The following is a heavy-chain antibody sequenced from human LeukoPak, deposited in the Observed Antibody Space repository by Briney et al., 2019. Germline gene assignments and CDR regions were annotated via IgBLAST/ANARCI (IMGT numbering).Heavy chain of an antibody. Sequence: SVKVSCKASGYTFTGYYMHWVRQAPGQGLEWMGRIIPILGIANYAQKFQGRVTITADKSTSTAYMELSSLRSEDTAVYYCARARIVVVVAATEAFDIWGQGTMVTVSS. V-gene: IGHV1-69*04. CDR3: ARARIVVVVAATEAFDI. J-gene: IGHJ3*02. CDR1: GYTFTGYY. D-gene: IGHD2-15*01. CDR2: IIPILGIA.